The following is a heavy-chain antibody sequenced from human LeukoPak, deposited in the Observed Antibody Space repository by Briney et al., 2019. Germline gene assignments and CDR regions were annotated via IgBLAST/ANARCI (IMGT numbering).Heavy chain of an antibody. V-gene: IGHV3-7*01. D-gene: IGHD3-3*01. CDR1: GFTFSNYA. Sequence: GGSLRLSCAASGFTFSNYAMSWVRQAPGKGLEWVANIKEDGTEKYYVDSVKGRFTISRDNAKKSLYLQMNSLRSEDTAVYYCASCDFWSGYYSKYYYYMDVWGKGTTVTVSS. J-gene: IGHJ6*03. CDR3: ASCDFWSGYYSKYYYYMDV. CDR2: IKEDGTEK.